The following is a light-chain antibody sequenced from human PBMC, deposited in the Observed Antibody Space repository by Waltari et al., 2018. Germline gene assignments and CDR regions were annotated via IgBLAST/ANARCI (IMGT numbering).Light chain of an antibody. J-gene: IGKJ1*01. V-gene: IGKV3-20*01. CDR2: GAS. CDR1: QSVSRA. CDR3: QEYVTLPAT. Sequence: EIVLTQSPGTLSLSPGERATLSCRASQSVSRALAWYQQKPGQAPRLLIYGASSRATGIPDRFSGSGSGTDFSLTSSRLEPEDFAVYYCQEYVTLPATFGQGTKVEI.